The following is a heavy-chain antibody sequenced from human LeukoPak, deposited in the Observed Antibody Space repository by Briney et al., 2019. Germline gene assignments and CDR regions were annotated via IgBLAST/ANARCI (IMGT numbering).Heavy chain of an antibody. J-gene: IGHJ4*02. CDR2: IYSGGST. CDR1: GFTVSSNY. D-gene: IGHD4-23*01. Sequence: GGSLRLSCAASGFTVSSNYMTWVRQAPGKGLEWVSVIYSGGSTDYADSVKGGFTIARDNSRNTVHLQMNSLRVEDTAMYYCARVPYGGNSIDCWGQGTLVTVSS. CDR3: ARVPYGGNSIDC. V-gene: IGHV3-66*01.